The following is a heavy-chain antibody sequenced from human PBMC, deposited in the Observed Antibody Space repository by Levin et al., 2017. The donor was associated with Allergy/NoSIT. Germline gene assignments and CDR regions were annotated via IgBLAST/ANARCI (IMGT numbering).Heavy chain of an antibody. D-gene: IGHD3-10*01. V-gene: IGHV4-34*01. CDR2: INHSGST. Sequence: SQTLSLTCAVYGGSFSGYYWSWIRQPPGKGLEWIGEINHSGSTNYNPSLKSRVTISVDTSKNQFSLKLSSVTAADTAVDYCARRRHGSGSYCFDYWGQGTLVTVSS. J-gene: IGHJ4*02. CDR3: ARRRHGSGSYCFDY. CDR1: GGSFSGYY.